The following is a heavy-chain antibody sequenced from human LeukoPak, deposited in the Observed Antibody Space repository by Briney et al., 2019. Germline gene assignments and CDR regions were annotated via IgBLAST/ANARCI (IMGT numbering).Heavy chain of an antibody. V-gene: IGHV4-59*01. CDR3: ARVRRAGYSYGSFDY. J-gene: IGHJ4*02. Sequence: SETLSLTGTVSGGSISSYYWSWIRQPPGKGLEWIGYIYYSGSTNYNPSLKSRVTISVDTSKNQFSLKLSSVTAADTAVYYCARVRRAGYSYGSFDYWGQGTLVTVSS. CDR1: GGSISSYY. CDR2: IYYSGST. D-gene: IGHD5-18*01.